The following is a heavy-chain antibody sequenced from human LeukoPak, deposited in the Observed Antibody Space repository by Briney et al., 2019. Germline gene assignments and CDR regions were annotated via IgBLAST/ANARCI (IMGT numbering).Heavy chain of an antibody. Sequence: VASVKVSCKASGYTFTSYGISWVRQAPGQGLEWMGWISAYNGNTNYAQKLQGRVTMTTDTSTSTAYMELRSLRSDDTAVYYCARDRPYYYGSGSFDYWGQGTLVTVSS. J-gene: IGHJ4*02. D-gene: IGHD3-10*01. CDR3: ARDRPYYYGSGSFDY. CDR1: GYTFTSYG. V-gene: IGHV1-18*01. CDR2: ISAYNGNT.